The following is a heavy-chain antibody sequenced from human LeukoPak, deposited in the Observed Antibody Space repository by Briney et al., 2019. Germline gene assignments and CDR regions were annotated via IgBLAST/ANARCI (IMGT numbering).Heavy chain of an antibody. CDR2: IIPIFGTA. CDR3: ARADYGDYAADY. D-gene: IGHD4-17*01. J-gene: IGHJ4*02. CDR1: GGTFSSYA. V-gene: IGHV1-69*13. Sequence: GASVKVSCKASGGTFSSYAISLVRQAPGQGLEWMGGIIPIFGTANYAQKFQGRVTITADEATSTAYMELSSLRSEDTAVYYCARADYGDYAADYWGQGTLVTVSS.